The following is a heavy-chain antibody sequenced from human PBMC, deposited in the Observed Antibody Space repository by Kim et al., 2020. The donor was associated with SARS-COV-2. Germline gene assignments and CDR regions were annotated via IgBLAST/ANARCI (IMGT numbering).Heavy chain of an antibody. V-gene: IGHV3-23*01. CDR2: ISGSGGST. D-gene: IGHD3-10*02. CDR1: GFTFSSYA. CDR3: AIVRGYVRWYFDY. J-gene: IGHJ4*02. Sequence: GGSLRLSCAASGFTFSSYAMSWVRQAPGKGLEWVSAISGSGGSTYYADSVKGRFTISRDNSKNTLYLQMNSLRAEDTAVYYCAIVRGYVRWYFDYWGQGTLVTVSS.